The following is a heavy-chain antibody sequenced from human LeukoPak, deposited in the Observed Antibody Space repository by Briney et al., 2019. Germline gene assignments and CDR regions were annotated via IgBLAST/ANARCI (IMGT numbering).Heavy chain of an antibody. CDR2: INPNSGGT. V-gene: IGHV1-2*04. CDR1: GYTFTGYY. J-gene: IGHJ3*02. Sequence: GASVKVSCEASGYTFTGYYMHWVRQAPGQGLEWMGWINPNSGGTNYAQKFQGWVTMTRDTSISTAYMELSRLRSDDTAVYYCARSPPFDAFDIWGQGTMVTVSS. CDR3: ARSPPFDAFDI.